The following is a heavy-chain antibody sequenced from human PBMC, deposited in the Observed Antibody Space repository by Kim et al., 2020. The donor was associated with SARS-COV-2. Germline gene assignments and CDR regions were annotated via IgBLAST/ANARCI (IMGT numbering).Heavy chain of an antibody. CDR2: ISSSSSYI. J-gene: IGHJ6*02. V-gene: IGHV3-21*01. D-gene: IGHD2-15*01. CDR3: ASTPVGYCSGGSCYASGYGMAG. Sequence: GGALRLSCAASGFTFSSYSMNWVRQAPGKGLEWVSSISSSSSYIYYADSVKGRFTISRDNAKNSLYLQMNSLRAEDTAVYYCASTPVGYCSGGSCYASGYGMAGWGQGTTVTVSS. CDR1: GFTFSSYS.